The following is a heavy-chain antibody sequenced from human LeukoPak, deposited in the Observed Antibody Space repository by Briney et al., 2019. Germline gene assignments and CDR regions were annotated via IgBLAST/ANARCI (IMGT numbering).Heavy chain of an antibody. Sequence: ASVKVSCKASGYTFTGYYMHWVRQAPGQGLEWMGWINPNSGGTNYAQKFQGRVTMTTDTSTSTAYMELRSLRSDDTAVYYCARDNQRVDAFDIWGQGTMVTVSS. J-gene: IGHJ3*02. CDR3: ARDNQRVDAFDI. D-gene: IGHD2-2*01. V-gene: IGHV1-2*02. CDR2: INPNSGGT. CDR1: GYTFTGYY.